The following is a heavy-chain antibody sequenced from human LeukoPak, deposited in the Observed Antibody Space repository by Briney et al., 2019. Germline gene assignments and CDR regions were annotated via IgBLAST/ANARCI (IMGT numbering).Heavy chain of an antibody. Sequence: PSVTLSLTCTVSGGSISSYYWIWIPHPPGKGLEWFGYIYYSGSNIYNNSLKSGVTISVDTFKNQCSLKMSSVTAADTAVYYCARRHKYDFWSGYYQTANDAFDIWGQGTMVTVSS. CDR3: ARRHKYDFWSGYYQTANDAFDI. J-gene: IGHJ3*02. CDR2: IYYSGSN. D-gene: IGHD3-3*01. V-gene: IGHV4-59*08. CDR1: GGSISSYY.